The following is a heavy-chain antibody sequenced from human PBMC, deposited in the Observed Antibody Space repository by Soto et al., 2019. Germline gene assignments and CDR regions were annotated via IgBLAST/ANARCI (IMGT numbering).Heavy chain of an antibody. D-gene: IGHD3-16*01. CDR1: GYTFTSYY. V-gene: IGHV1-46*03. Sequence: ASVKVSCKASGYTFTSYYMHWVRQAPGQGLEWMGIINPSGGSTSYAQKFQGRVTMTRDTSTSTVYMELSSLRSEDTAVYYCARVAGSLSNYDYIWGSTGSREGDSGSLAFDIWGQVTMVTVSS. CDR3: ARVAGSLSNYDYIWGSTGSREGDSGSLAFDI. CDR2: INPSGGST. J-gene: IGHJ3*02.